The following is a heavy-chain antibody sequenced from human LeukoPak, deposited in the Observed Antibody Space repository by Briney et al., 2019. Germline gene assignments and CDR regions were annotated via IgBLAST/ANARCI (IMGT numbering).Heavy chain of an antibody. CDR2: MSDDGRSK. CDR3: AKRPSDYGDYVSYFDF. V-gene: IGHV3-30*18. D-gene: IGHD4-17*01. Sequence: GGSLRLSCAASGFSFISYGMHWVRQAPGKGLEWVGVMSDDGRSKDYADSVKGRFTISRDNSKDTLYLQMNGLRDEDTAVYYCAKRPSDYGDYVSYFDFWGQGTLVTVSS. CDR1: GFSFISYG. J-gene: IGHJ4*02.